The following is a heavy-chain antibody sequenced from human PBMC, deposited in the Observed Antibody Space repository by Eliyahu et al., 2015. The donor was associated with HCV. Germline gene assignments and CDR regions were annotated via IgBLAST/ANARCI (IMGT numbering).Heavy chain of an antibody. D-gene: IGHD4-17*01. V-gene: IGHV4-59*01. CDR3: ARSPRGDYVDF. CDR2: IYFSGST. Sequence: QVRLEESGPGLVKPSETLSLTCTVSGHSMDSYYWTWIRQSPGKGLEWLGCIYFSGSTSYNSSLKGRLTISVDTSKRQLFLSLTSLTAADTAMYYCARSPRGDYVDFWGQGTLVIVSS. CDR1: GHSMDSYY. J-gene: IGHJ4*02.